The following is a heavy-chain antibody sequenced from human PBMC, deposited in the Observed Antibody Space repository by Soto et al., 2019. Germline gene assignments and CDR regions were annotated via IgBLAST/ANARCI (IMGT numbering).Heavy chain of an antibody. D-gene: IGHD5-18*01. CDR2: ISSSRSYI. J-gene: IGHJ4*02. Sequence: EVQLVESGGGLVKPGGSLRLSCAASGFTFSSYSMNWVRQAPGKGLEWVSSISSSRSYIYYADSVKGRFTISRDNAKNSLYLQMNSLRAEDTAVYYCARGGRGYSYGYSFYWGQGTPVTVSS. CDR1: GFTFSSYS. V-gene: IGHV3-21*01. CDR3: ARGGRGYSYGYSFY.